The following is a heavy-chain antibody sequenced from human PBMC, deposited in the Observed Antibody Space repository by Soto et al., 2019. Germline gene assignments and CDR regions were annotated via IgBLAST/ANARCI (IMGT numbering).Heavy chain of an antibody. D-gene: IGHD1-26*01. Sequence: VLLLESGGGLVRPGGSLRLSCEASGFSFSSFAMNWVRQAPGKGLEWVSAIGDSGASTYYADSVKGRFTISRDNSRNTLYLQLNSLRAEDTAVYYCAKGVELDVWGNGTTVTVSS. CDR2: IGDSGAST. CDR3: AKGVELDV. CDR1: GFSFSSFA. J-gene: IGHJ6*04. V-gene: IGHV3-23*01.